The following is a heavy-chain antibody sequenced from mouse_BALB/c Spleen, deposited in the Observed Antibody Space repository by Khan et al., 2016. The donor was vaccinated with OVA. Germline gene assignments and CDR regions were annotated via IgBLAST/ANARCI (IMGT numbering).Heavy chain of an antibody. Sequence: EVKLEVSGGGLVQPGGSRKLSCAASGFTFSSYGVHWVRQAPERGLEWVAYISGDSTTIYYADTVKGRFTISRDNPKNTLFLQMTSLMSEDTAKYYCATSYFYGYYFDYWGPGTTLTVSS. V-gene: IGHV5-17*02. J-gene: IGHJ2*01. CDR2: ISGDSTTI. CDR3: ATSYFYGYYFDY. CDR1: GFTFSSYG. D-gene: IGHD1-1*01.